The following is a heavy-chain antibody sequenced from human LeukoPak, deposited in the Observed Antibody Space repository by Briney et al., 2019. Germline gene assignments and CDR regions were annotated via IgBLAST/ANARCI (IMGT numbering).Heavy chain of an antibody. CDR3: ASVWDIGWFDP. CDR2: MNPNSGNT. J-gene: IGHJ5*02. CDR1: GYTFTSYD. D-gene: IGHD2-15*01. Sequence: ASVKVSCKASGYTFTSYDINWVRQATGQGLEWMGWMNPNSGNTDYAQKFQGRVTMTRNTSISTAYMELSSLRSEDTAVYYCASVWDIGWFDPWGQGTLVTVSS. V-gene: IGHV1-8*02.